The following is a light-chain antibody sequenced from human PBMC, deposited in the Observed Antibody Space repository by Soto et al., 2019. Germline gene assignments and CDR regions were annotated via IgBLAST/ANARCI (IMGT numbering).Light chain of an antibody. CDR2: GAS. V-gene: IGKV1-39*01. Sequence: DIQMTQSPSSLSASVGDRVTITCRASQSISTHLSWYLQKPGKAPRLLIYGASLLQSAVPSRFSGSGSGTDFTLTIGSLQPEDCATYYCQQGYSSPRTFGQGTRVDI. J-gene: IGKJ1*01. CDR1: QSISTH. CDR3: QQGYSSPRT.